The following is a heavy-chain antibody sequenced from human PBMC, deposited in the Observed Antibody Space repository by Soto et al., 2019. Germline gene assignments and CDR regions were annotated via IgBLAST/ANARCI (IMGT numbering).Heavy chain of an antibody. CDR2: IYYSGST. J-gene: IGHJ6*02. Sequence: SETLSLTCTVSCGSISSYYWSWIRQPPGKGLEWIGYIYYSGSTNYNPSLKSRVTISVDTSKNQFSLKLSSVTAADTAVYYCARVSNTYYYDSSGYYPIYYYGMDVWGQGTTV. CDR3: ARVSNTYYYDSSGYYPIYYYGMDV. D-gene: IGHD3-22*01. V-gene: IGHV4-59*01. CDR1: CGSISSYY.